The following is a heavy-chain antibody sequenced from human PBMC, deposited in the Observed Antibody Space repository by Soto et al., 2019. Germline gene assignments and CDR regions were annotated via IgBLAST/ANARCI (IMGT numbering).Heavy chain of an antibody. CDR2: ISSTTNYI. CDR3: ARESEDLTSNFDY. Sequence: LRLSCAASGFIFTRYSMNWVRQAPGKGLEWVSSISSTTNYIYYGDSMKGRFTISRDNAKNSLYLEMNSLRAEDTAVYYCARESEDLTSNFDYWGQGTLVTVS. CDR1: GFIFTRYS. J-gene: IGHJ4*02. V-gene: IGHV3-21*06.